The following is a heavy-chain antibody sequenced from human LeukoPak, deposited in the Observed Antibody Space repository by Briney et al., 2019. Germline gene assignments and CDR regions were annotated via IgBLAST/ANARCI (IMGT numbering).Heavy chain of an antibody. V-gene: IGHV3-23*01. CDR1: GFTFSSYA. Sequence: GGSLRLSCAASGFTFSSYAMNWVRQAPGKGLEWVSVISGSGGNTYYADSVKGRFTISRDNSKDTLYLQMNSLRVDDTAVYSCAKGSHGYSSSSADYWGQGTLVTVSS. D-gene: IGHD6-6*01. J-gene: IGHJ4*02. CDR2: ISGSGGNT. CDR3: AKGSHGYSSSSADY.